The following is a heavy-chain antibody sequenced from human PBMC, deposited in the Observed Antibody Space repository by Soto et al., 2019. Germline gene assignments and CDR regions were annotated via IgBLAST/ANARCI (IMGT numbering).Heavy chain of an antibody. J-gene: IGHJ4*02. D-gene: IGHD3-22*01. Sequence: GSGPTLVNPTQTLTLTCTLSGFSLTTSGMCVSWIRQPPGKALEWLARIDWDDDKYYSTSLKTRLTISKDTSTNQVVLTMTNMDPVDTATYYCARIRYYYDSSGYYHKYYFDYWGQGTLVTVSS. CDR2: IDWDDDK. CDR1: GFSLTTSGMC. V-gene: IGHV2-70*11. CDR3: ARIRYYYDSSGYYHKYYFDY.